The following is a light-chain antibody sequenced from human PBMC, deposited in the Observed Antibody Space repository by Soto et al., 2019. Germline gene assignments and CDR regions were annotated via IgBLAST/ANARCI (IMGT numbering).Light chain of an antibody. CDR1: QTISSN. V-gene: IGKV3-15*01. CDR2: GAS. Sequence: EILMTQSPATLSVSPGERATLSCRASQTISSNLAWYQHKPGQAPRLLFYGASNRATGIPARFTGSGSGTEFTLTISSLQSEDFAVYSCQQYDNWPPTCGGGTKVEIK. CDR3: QQYDNWPPT. J-gene: IGKJ4*01.